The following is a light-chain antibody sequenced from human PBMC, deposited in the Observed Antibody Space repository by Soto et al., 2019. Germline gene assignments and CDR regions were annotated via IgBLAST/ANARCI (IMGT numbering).Light chain of an antibody. J-gene: IGKJ1*01. CDR1: QDISSY. CDR2: AAS. V-gene: IGKV1-39*01. CDR3: QQTYSTPPT. Sequence: IQMTQSPSSLSASVGDRVTITCRATQDISSYLAWYQQKPGKAPNLLIYAASSLQSGVPSRFSGSGSGTDFTLTISSLQPEDFATYYCQQTYSTPPTFGQGTKVDIK.